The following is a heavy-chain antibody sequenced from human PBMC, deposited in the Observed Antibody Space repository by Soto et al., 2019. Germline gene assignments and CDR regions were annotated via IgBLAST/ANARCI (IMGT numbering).Heavy chain of an antibody. V-gene: IGHV3-30*04. Sequence: QVQLMESGGGVVRPGESLRLSCAASAFSFTNTALHWVRQAPGRGLDWVAVISFDGSNKFYVDSVKGRFTISIDNSKNTLYLQMRSLTPDDTGVYYFARKRQPQAGDYYYCGLDVWGQGATVTGSS. CDR2: ISFDGSNK. CDR3: ARKRQPQAGDYYYCGLDV. J-gene: IGHJ6*02. D-gene: IGHD5-18*01. CDR1: AFSFTNTA.